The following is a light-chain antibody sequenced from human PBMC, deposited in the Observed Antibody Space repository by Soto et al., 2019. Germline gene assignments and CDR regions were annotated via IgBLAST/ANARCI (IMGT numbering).Light chain of an antibody. J-gene: IGKJ1*01. CDR1: QSIGGNF. CDR3: QQYGGSPRT. CDR2: GAS. V-gene: IGKV3-20*01. Sequence: EIVLTQSPGTLSLSPGEGATLSCRASQSIGGNFLAWYQQRRGQAPRLLIHGASNRATGITDRFSGSGSGTDFQLTITRVEPEDFAVYYCQQYGGSPRTFGQGTKVEVK.